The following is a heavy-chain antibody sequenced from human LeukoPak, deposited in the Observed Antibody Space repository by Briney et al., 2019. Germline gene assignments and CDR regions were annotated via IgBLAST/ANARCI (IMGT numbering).Heavy chain of an antibody. D-gene: IGHD5-18*01. Sequence: GGSLRLSCTASEFTFSSYAMTWVRQAPGKGLEWVSGISGGGSNTYYADSVKGRFTISRDDPKSTLYLQLNSPRAEDTALYYCAKTRGYSSDAFDIWGQGTMVTVSS. CDR2: ISGGGSNT. CDR3: AKTRGYSSDAFDI. V-gene: IGHV3-23*01. CDR1: EFTFSSYA. J-gene: IGHJ3*02.